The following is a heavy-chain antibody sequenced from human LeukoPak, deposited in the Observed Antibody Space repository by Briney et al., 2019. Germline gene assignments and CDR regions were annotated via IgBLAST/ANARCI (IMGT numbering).Heavy chain of an antibody. V-gene: IGHV1-2*02. CDR1: GYTFTGYY. J-gene: IGHJ4*02. CDR2: INPNSGGT. CDR3: ARVAKAAAGNGFDY. Sequence: ASVKVSCKASGYTFTGYYMHWVRQAPGQGLEWMGWINPNSGGTNYAQKFQGRVTMTRDTSISTAYMELSRLRSGDTAVYYCARVAKAAAGNGFDYWGQGTLVTVSS. D-gene: IGHD6-13*01.